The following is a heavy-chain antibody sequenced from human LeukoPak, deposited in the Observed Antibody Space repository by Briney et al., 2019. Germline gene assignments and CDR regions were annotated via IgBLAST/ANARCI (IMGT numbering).Heavy chain of an antibody. CDR3: ASTILDYCYYGMDV. J-gene: IGHJ6*02. CDR2: INAGNGNT. Sequence: ASVKVSCKASGYTFTSYAMHWVRQAPGQRLEWMGWINAGNGNTKYSQKFQGRVTITRDTSASTAYMELSSLRSEDTAVYYCASTILDYCYYGMDVWGQGTTVTVSS. V-gene: IGHV1-3*01. D-gene: IGHD5/OR15-5a*01. CDR1: GYTFTSYA.